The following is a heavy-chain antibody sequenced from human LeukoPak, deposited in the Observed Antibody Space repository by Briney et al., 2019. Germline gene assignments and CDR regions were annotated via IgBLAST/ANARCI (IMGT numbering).Heavy chain of an antibody. CDR1: GFTFSSYG. CDR3: AKAHTTVTTFFRYRPNWFDP. D-gene: IGHD4-17*01. J-gene: IGHJ5*02. Sequence: PGGSLRLSCAASGFTFSSYGMSWVRQAPGKGLEWVSAISGSGGSTYYADSVKGRFTISRDNSKNTLYLQMNSLRAEDTAVYYCAKAHTTVTTFFRYRPNWFDPWGQGTLVTVSS. V-gene: IGHV3-23*01. CDR2: ISGSGGST.